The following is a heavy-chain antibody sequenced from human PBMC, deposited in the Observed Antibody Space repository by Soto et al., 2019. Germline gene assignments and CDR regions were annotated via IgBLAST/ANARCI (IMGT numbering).Heavy chain of an antibody. CDR3: ARDLDNFYGMDV. V-gene: IGHV4-30-4*01. CDR2: ISHSGST. CDR1: GGSISSGVYY. J-gene: IGHJ6*02. Sequence: QVQLQESGPGLVKPSQTLSLTCTVSGGSISSGVYYWTWIRQPPGKGLEWIGYISHSGSTYYNPSHKPPVTISMDTTKNQFSLKLSSGTAADTAVYYCARDLDNFYGMDVWGQGTTVTVSS.